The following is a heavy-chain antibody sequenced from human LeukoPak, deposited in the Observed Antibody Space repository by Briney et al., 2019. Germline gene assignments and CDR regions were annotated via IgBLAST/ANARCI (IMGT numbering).Heavy chain of an antibody. J-gene: IGHJ4*02. CDR2: ISGSGGST. V-gene: IGHV3-23*01. CDR1: GFIFSSYA. D-gene: IGHD2-8*01. CDR3: AKDRPCINDVCHGDFDY. Sequence: GGSLRLSCAASGFIFSSYAMSWVRQAPGKGLEWVSTISGSGGSTYYADSVKGRFTISRDNSNNTVYLQMNSLRAEDTAVYYCAKDRPCINDVCHGDFDYWGQGTLVTVSS.